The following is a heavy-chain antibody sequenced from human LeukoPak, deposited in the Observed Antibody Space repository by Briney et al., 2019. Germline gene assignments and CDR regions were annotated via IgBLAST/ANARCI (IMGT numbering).Heavy chain of an antibody. D-gene: IGHD3-10*01. CDR1: GGSINNNY. V-gene: IGHV4-59*08. CDR3: ARHSRSVDYGSGSYTWDY. Sequence: PSETLSLTCTVPGGSINNNYWSWIRQPPGKGLEWIGYIYYSGSTNYNPSLKSRVTISVDTSRNQFSLKLSSVTAADTAVYYCARHSRSVDYGSGSYTWDYWGQGTLVTVSS. CDR2: IYYSGST. J-gene: IGHJ4*02.